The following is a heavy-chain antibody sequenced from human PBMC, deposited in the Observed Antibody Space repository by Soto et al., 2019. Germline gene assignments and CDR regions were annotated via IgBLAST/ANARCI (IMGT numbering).Heavy chain of an antibody. D-gene: IGHD6-25*01. CDR2: IKQAGSEK. J-gene: IGHJ4*02. V-gene: IGHV3-7*01. CDR3: AREKRAKGYFYY. CDR1: GFTFSAYW. Sequence: EVQLVESGGGLVQTGGSLRLSCAASGFTFSAYWMSWVRQAPGKGLEWVANIKQAGSEKYYVDSVNGRFIISRDDAKNSLFLQVNSLRVEDPAVYYCAREKRAKGYFYYWGQGTLVTVSS.